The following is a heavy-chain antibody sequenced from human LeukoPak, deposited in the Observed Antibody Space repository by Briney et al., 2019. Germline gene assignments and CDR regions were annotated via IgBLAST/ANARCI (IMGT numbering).Heavy chain of an antibody. Sequence: TSETLSLTFNVSGLAASDGRYYCTCIRQHPGKGLEWILYKYYSGSAKYNPYLKSRLTISIDTSKHQLSLQLSSVTAEDTAPYYCATPYCSGISCLDVFNMWGQGTRVTVSS. V-gene: IGHV4-31*03. CDR1: GLAASDGRYY. CDR2: KYYSGSA. D-gene: IGHD2-2*01. J-gene: IGHJ3*02. CDR3: ATPYCSGISCLDVFNM.